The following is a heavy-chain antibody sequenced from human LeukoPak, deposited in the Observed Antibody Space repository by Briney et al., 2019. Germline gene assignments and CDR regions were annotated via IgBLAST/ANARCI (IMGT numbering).Heavy chain of an antibody. V-gene: IGHV7-4-1*02. D-gene: IGHD3-3*01. CDR1: GYTFTSYA. Sequence: GASVTVSCKASGYTFTSYAMNWVRQAPGQGLEWMGWINTNTGNPTYAQGFTGRFVFSLDTSVSTAYLQISSLKAEDTAVYYCARSYYHFWSDYQYPGDYWGQGTLVTVSS. CDR3: ARSYYHFWSDYQYPGDY. CDR2: INTNTGNP. J-gene: IGHJ4*02.